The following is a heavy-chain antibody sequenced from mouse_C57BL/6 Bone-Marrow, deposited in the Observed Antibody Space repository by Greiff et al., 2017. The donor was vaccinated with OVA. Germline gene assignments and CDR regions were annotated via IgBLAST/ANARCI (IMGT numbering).Heavy chain of an antibody. CDR2: IYIGNGYT. V-gene: IGHV1-58*01. Sequence: VHVKQSGAELVRPGSSVKMSCKTSGYTFTSYGINWVKQRPGQGLEWIGYIYIGNGYTEYNEKFKGKATLTSDTSSSTAYMQLSSLTSEDSAIYFCARSSHYGSSYWYFDVWGTGTTVTVSS. CDR1: GYTFTSYG. D-gene: IGHD1-1*01. CDR3: ARSSHYGSSYWYFDV. J-gene: IGHJ1*03.